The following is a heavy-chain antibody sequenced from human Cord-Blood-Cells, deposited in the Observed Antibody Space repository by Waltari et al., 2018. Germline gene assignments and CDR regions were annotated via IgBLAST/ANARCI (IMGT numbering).Heavy chain of an antibody. V-gene: IGHV1-2*02. CDR3: ARSRYDSSGYYY. CDR2: INPNSGGT. D-gene: IGHD3-22*01. CDR1: GYTFTGYY. Sequence: QVQLVQSGAEVKKPGASVKVSCKASGYTFTGYYMHWVRQAPGQGLEWMGWINPNSGGTNDAQKFQGRVTMTMDTSISTAYMELSRLRSDDTAVYYCARSRYDSSGYYYWGQGTLVTVSS. J-gene: IGHJ4*02.